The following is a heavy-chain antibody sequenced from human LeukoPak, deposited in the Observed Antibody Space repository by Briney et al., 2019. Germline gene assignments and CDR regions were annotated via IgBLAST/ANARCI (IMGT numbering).Heavy chain of an antibody. CDR1: GGSFSGYY. D-gene: IGHD1-14*01. Sequence: SETLSLTCAVYGGSFSGYYWSWIRQPPGKGLEWIGEINHSGSTNYNPSLKSRVTISLDTSKNQFSLKLSSVTAADTAVYYCARGKITGDYWGQGALVTVSS. J-gene: IGHJ4*02. CDR3: ARGKITGDY. V-gene: IGHV4-34*01. CDR2: INHSGST.